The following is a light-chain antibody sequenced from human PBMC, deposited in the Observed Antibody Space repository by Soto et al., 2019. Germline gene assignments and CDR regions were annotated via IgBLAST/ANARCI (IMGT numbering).Light chain of an antibody. CDR2: DAS. Sequence: DIQMTQSPSPLSASEGDRVTITCQASQDISNYLNWYQQKPGKAPKLLIYDASNLETGVPSRFSGSGSGTDFTFTISSLQPEDIATYYCQQYDNLHLTFGGGTKVEIK. CDR3: QQYDNLHLT. V-gene: IGKV1-33*01. CDR1: QDISNY. J-gene: IGKJ4*01.